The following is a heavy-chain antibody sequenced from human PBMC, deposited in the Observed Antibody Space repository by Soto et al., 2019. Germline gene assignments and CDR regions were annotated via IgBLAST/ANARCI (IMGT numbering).Heavy chain of an antibody. V-gene: IGHV4-39*01. J-gene: IGHJ6*02. Sequence: QLQLQESGPGLVKPSETLSLTCTVSGGSISSSSYYWGWIRQPPGKGLEWIGSIYYSGSTYYNPSLKSRVTISVHTSKNQFSLKLSSVTAADTAVYYCARQLKQLVRPHLDYYYGMDVWGQGTTVTVSS. CDR2: IYYSGST. D-gene: IGHD6-6*01. CDR1: GGSISSSSYY. CDR3: ARQLKQLVRPHLDYYYGMDV.